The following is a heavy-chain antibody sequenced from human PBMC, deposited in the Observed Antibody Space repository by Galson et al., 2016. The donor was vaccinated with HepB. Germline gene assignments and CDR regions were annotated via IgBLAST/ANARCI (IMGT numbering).Heavy chain of an antibody. CDR2: ISEDGSTR. CDR1: GFIFSNYA. V-gene: IGHV3-30*04. CDR3: AKAALVGTTYPLEF. J-gene: IGHJ4*02. Sequence: SLRLSCAASGFIFSNYAVLWVRQAPGKGPEWVAAISEDGSTRDYIDSVKGRLTVSRDNSKNTFYLQMNSLRAEDRAVYYCAKAALVGTTYPLEFWGPGTLVTVSS. D-gene: IGHD1-26*01.